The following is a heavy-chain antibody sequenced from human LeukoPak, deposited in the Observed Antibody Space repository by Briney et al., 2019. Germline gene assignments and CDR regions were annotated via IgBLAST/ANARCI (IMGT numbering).Heavy chain of an antibody. CDR1: GGSISGYY. Sequence: SETLSLTCTVSGGSISGYYRSWIRQPPGKRLEWIGYINYSGSTNYNPSLKSRVTMSVDTSKNQFSLKLTSVIAADTAVYYCARVKHSSITALDSWGQGTLVTVSS. CDR3: ARVKHSSITALDS. CDR2: INYSGST. D-gene: IGHD2-21*02. V-gene: IGHV4-59*01. J-gene: IGHJ4*02.